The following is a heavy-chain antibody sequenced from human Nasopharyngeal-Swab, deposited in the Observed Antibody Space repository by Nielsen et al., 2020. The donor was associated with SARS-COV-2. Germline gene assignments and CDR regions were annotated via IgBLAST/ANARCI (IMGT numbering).Heavy chain of an antibody. Sequence: SETLSLTCAVYVGSFSDYQWSWIRQPPGKGLEWIGEINQSGSTNCNPSLESRVSMSVDTSKNQFSLKLSSVTAADTALYFCARGRRDDYKRGWHFDLWGRGNMVTVTS. CDR2: INQSGST. J-gene: IGHJ2*01. CDR1: VGSFSDYQ. D-gene: IGHD5-24*01. V-gene: IGHV4-34*01. CDR3: ARGRRDDYKRGWHFDL.